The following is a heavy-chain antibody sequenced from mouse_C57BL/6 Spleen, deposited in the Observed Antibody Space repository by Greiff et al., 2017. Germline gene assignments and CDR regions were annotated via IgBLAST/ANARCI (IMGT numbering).Heavy chain of an antibody. J-gene: IGHJ4*01. V-gene: IGHV5-6*01. CDR3: ARHVDYYYSNYVNYAMDY. CDR2: ISSGGSYT. Sequence: EVKVVESGGDLVKPGGSLKLSCAASGFTFSSYGMSWVRQTPDKRLEWVATISSGGSYTYYPDSVKGRFTISRDNAKNTLYLQMSSLKSEDTAMYYCARHVDYYYSNYVNYAMDYWGQGTSVTVSS. CDR1: GFTFSSYG. D-gene: IGHD2-5*01.